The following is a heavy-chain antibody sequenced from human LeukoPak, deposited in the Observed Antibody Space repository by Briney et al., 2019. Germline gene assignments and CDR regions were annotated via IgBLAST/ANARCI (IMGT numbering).Heavy chain of an antibody. V-gene: IGHV1-8*01. J-gene: IGHJ4*02. CDR2: MNPNSGNT. CDR1: GYTFTSYD. D-gene: IGHD6-19*01. CDR3: ARESRGSSGWYD. Sequence: ASVKVSCKASGYTFTSYDINWVRQATGQGLEWMGWMNPNSGNTGYAQKFQGRVTMTRNTSISTAYMELSSLRSEDTAVYYCARESRGSSGWYDWGQGTLVTVSS.